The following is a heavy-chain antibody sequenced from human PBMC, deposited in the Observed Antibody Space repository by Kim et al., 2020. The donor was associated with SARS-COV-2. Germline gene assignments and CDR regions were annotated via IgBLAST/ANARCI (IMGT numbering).Heavy chain of an antibody. D-gene: IGHD1-26*01. CDR3: ARWGAKVPSYYYGMDV. V-gene: IGHV3-53*04. Sequence: SVKDRFTISRHNSKNTLYLQMNSRRAEDTAVYYCARWGAKVPSYYYGMDVWGQGTTVTVSS. J-gene: IGHJ6*02.